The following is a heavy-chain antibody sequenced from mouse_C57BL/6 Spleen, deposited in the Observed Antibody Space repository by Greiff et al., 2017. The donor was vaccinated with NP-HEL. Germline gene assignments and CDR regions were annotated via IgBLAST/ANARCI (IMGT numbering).Heavy chain of an antibody. CDR3: ASTEYGYDGFAY. CDR1: GYTFTSYW. J-gene: IGHJ3*01. CDR2: IHPNSGSP. D-gene: IGHD2-2*01. V-gene: IGHV1-64*01. Sequence: QVQLQQPGAELVKPGASVKLSCKASGYTFTSYWMHWVKQRPGQGLAWIGMIHPNSGSPNYNEKFKSKATLTVDKSSSTAYMQLSSLTSEDSAVDYCASTEYGYDGFAYWGQGTLVTVSA.